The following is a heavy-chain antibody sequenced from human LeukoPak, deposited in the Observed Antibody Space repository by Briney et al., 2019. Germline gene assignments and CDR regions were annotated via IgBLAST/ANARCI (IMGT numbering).Heavy chain of an antibody. CDR2: INHSGST. V-gene: IGHV4-34*01. Sequence: PSETLSLTCAVYGGSFSGYYWSWIRQPPGKGLEWIGEINHSGSTNYNPSLKSRVTISVDTSKNQFSLKLSSVTAADTAVYYCARARYSSGWYRRGWFDPWGQGTLVTVSS. D-gene: IGHD6-19*01. J-gene: IGHJ5*02. CDR1: GGSFSGYY. CDR3: ARARYSSGWYRRGWFDP.